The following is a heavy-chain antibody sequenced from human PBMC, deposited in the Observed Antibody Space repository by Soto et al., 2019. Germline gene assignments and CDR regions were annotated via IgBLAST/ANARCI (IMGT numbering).Heavy chain of an antibody. J-gene: IGHJ6*02. CDR3: AKDGAARFYGMDV. V-gene: IGHV3-9*01. D-gene: IGHD6-6*01. CDR1: GFTFDDYA. CDR2: ISWNSGSI. Sequence: PGGSLRLSCAASGFTFDDYAMHWVRQAPGKGLEWVSGISWNSGSIGYADSVKGRFTISRDNAKNSLYLQMNSLRAEDTALYYCAKDGAARFYGMDVWGQGTTVTVS.